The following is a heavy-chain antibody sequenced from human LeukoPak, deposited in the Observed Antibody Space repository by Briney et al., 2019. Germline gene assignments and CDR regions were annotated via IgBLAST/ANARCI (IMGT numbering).Heavy chain of an antibody. V-gene: IGHV4-34*01. CDR2: INHSGST. D-gene: IGHD5-18*01. CDR3: ARDIRGYNYGWFDY. J-gene: IGHJ4*02. CDR1: GGSFSDYY. Sequence: SETLSLTCAVYGGSFSDYYWSWIRQPPGRGLEWIGEINHSGSTNYNSSLKSRVTISVDTSKNQFSLNLSSVTAADTAVYYCARDIRGYNYGWFDYWGQGTLVTASS.